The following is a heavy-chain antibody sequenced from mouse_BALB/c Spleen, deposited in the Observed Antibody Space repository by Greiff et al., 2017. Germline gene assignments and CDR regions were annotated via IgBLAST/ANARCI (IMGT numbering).Heavy chain of an antibody. CDR3: ARVGYYAMGD. CDR1: GFTFSDYG. V-gene: IGHV5-15*02. CDR2: ISNLAYSI. J-gene: IGHJ4*01. Sequence: EVQLVESGGGLVQPGGSRKLSCAASGFTFSDYGMAWVRQAPGKGPEWVAFISNLAYSIYYADTVTGRFTISRENAKNTLYLEMSSLRSEDTAMYYCARVGYYAMGDWGQGSSVTVSA.